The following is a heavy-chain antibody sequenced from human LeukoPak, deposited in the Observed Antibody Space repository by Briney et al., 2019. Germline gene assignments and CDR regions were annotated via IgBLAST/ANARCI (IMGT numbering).Heavy chain of an antibody. CDR3: ATKYSSGWYFGY. CDR1: GFTFSSYA. Sequence: PGGSLRHSCAASGFTFSSYAMSWVRQAPGKGLEWVSAISGSGGSTYYADSVKGRFTISRDNSKNTLYLQMNSLRAEDTAVYYCATKYSSGWYFGYWGQGTLVTVSS. J-gene: IGHJ4*02. CDR2: ISGSGGST. D-gene: IGHD6-19*01. V-gene: IGHV3-23*01.